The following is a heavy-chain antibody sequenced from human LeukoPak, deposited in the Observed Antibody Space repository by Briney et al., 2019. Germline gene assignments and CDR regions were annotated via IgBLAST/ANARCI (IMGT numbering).Heavy chain of an antibody. CDR2: IIPIFGTA. V-gene: IGHV1-69*13. Sequence: ASVKVSCKASGGTFSSYAISWVRQAPGQGLEWMGGIIPIFGTANYAQKFQGRVTITADESSSTAYMELSSLRSEDTAVYYCARDRLDSYYDFWSGYWYWGQETLVTVSS. CDR1: GGTFSSYA. D-gene: IGHD3-3*01. J-gene: IGHJ4*02. CDR3: ARDRLDSYYDFWSGYWY.